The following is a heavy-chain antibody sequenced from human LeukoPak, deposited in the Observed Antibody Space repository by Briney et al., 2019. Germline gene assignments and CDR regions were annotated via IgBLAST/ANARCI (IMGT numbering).Heavy chain of an antibody. CDR2: IYPNSGGT. D-gene: IGHD5-18*01. CDR1: GYTFTDYY. J-gene: IGHJ4*02. CDR3: ARGGWSGYSYGSEPEKYFDY. Sequence: ASVKVSCKASGYTFTDYYIHWVRQAPGQGLEWMGWIYPNSGGTNDAQKFQGRVTMTTDTSISTAYMELSRLRSDDTAVYYCARGGWSGYSYGSEPEKYFDYWGQGTLVTVSS. V-gene: IGHV1-2*02.